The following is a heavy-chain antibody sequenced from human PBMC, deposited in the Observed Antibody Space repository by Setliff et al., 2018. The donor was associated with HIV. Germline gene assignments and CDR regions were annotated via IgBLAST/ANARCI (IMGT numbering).Heavy chain of an antibody. J-gene: IGHJ5*02. CDR3: ARGGPARVALLYWFDP. V-gene: IGHV1-18*01. Sequence: ASVKVSCKASGYNFVGYGINWLRQAPGQGLEWMGWINTYNGNTKYGQKFQGSVTMTTDTATSTVYMELRNLRSDDTAVYFCARGGPARVALLYWFDPWGQGTLVTVSS. CDR2: INTYNGNT. CDR1: GYNFVGYG. D-gene: IGHD2-21*01.